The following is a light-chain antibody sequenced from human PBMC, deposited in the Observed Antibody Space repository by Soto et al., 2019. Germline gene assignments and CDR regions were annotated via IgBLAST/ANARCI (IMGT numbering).Light chain of an antibody. CDR3: QQRSNLT. CDR1: QSVSSY. V-gene: IGKV3-11*01. CDR2: DAS. Sequence: EIVLTQSPATLSLSPGERATLSCRASQSVSSYLAWYQQKPGQAPRLLIYDASNRATGIPARFSGSGSGTDFTITISSLEPEDFAVYYCQQRSNLTFGQGTKVEIK. J-gene: IGKJ1*01.